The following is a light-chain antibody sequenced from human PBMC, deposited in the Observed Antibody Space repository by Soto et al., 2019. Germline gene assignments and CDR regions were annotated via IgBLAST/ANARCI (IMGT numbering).Light chain of an antibody. CDR3: QQSYSTLT. CDR2: AAS. V-gene: IGKV1-39*01. Sequence: DIQMTQSPSSLSASVGDRVTITCRASQSMSSYLNWYQQKPGKAPKLLIYAASSLQSGVPSRFSGSGSRTDFTLTISRLQPEDFATYYCQQSYSTLTFRPGTKVDI. J-gene: IGKJ3*01. CDR1: QSMSSY.